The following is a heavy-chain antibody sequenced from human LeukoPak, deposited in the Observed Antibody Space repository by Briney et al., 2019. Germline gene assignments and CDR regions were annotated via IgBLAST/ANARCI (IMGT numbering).Heavy chain of an antibody. CDR3: ARGIAARPGGYYYYGMDV. Sequence: GASVKVSCKASGGTFSSYAISWVRQAPGQGLEWMGRIIPILGIANYAQKFQGRVTITADKSTSTAYMELSSLRSEDTAVHYCARGIAARPGGYYYYGMDVWGQGTTVTVSS. J-gene: IGHJ6*02. CDR2: IIPILGIA. V-gene: IGHV1-69*04. D-gene: IGHD6-6*01. CDR1: GGTFSSYA.